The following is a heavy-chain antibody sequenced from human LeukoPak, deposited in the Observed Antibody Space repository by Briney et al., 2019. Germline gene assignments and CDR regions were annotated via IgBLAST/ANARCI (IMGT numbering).Heavy chain of an antibody. J-gene: IGHJ3*02. CDR2: IYYSGST. Sequence: SETLSLTCAVYGGSFSGYYWSWIRQPPGKGLEWIGYIYYSGSTNYNPSLKSRVTISVDTSKNQFSLKLSSVTAEDTAVYYCARGGLYYDILTGYYPYDAFDIWGQGTMVTVSS. CDR3: ARGGLYYDILTGYYPYDAFDI. D-gene: IGHD3-9*01. V-gene: IGHV4-59*01. CDR1: GGSFSGYY.